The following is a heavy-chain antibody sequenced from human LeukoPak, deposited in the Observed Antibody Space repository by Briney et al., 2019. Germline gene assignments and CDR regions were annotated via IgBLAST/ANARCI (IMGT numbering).Heavy chain of an antibody. V-gene: IGHV3-23*01. D-gene: IGHD3-10*01. J-gene: IGHJ4*02. Sequence: GGSLRLSCAASGFTFSSYAMNWVRQAPGKGLEWVSTISGSGGATYYADSVKGRFTMSRDNSKNTLYLQMNSLRAEDTAVYYCAKGAYYHGSGRYFDYWGQGTLVTVSS. CDR1: GFTFSSYA. CDR2: ISGSGGAT. CDR3: AKGAYYHGSGRYFDY.